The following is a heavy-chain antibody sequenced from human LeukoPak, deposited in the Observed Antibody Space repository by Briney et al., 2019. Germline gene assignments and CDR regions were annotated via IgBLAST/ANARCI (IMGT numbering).Heavy chain of an antibody. V-gene: IGHV4-59*08. CDR1: GGSISSYY. CDR3: ARHTGGWGSLDY. D-gene: IGHD7-27*01. CDR2: IYYSGST. Sequence: PSETLSLTCTVSGGSISSYYWSWIRQPPGKGLEWIGYIYYSGSTNYNPSLKSRVTISVDTSKNQFPLKLSSVTAADTAVYYCARHTGGWGSLDYWGQGTLVTVSS. J-gene: IGHJ4*02.